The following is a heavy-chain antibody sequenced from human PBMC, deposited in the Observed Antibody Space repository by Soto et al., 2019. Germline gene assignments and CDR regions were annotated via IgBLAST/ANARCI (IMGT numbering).Heavy chain of an antibody. J-gene: IGHJ4*02. Sequence: EVQLVESGGGLLKPGGSLRLSCAASGFTFSNAWMSWVRQAPGKGLEWVGRIKSKSAGGTTDYAAPAKGRFTISRDDSIDTVYLQMNGLKIEDTAVYYCSTLDWNSDFWGRGTLVTVSS. CDR2: IKSKSAGGTT. D-gene: IGHD1-1*01. CDR1: GFTFSNAW. CDR3: STLDWNSDF. V-gene: IGHV3-15*01.